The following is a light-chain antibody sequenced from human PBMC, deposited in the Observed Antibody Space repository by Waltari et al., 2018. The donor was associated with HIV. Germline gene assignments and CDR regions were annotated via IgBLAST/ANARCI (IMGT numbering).Light chain of an antibody. V-gene: IGLV1-44*01. Sequence: QSVLTQPPSASGTPGQRVTISCSGSSSNIGSNTVNWYQQLPGTAPKVLIYSNNHRPSGVPDRFSGSKSGTSASLAISGLQSEDEADYYCATWDDTLIGVVFGGGTKLTVL. J-gene: IGLJ3*02. CDR2: SNN. CDR3: ATWDDTLIGVV. CDR1: SSNIGSNT.